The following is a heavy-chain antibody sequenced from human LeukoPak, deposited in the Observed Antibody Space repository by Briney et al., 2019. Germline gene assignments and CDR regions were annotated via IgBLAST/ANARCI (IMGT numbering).Heavy chain of an antibody. J-gene: IGHJ6*02. CDR1: GFTFSSYA. D-gene: IGHD3-10*01. CDR3: AKDGDYYGSGSHGMDV. CDR2: ISYDGSNK. Sequence: GGSLRLSCAASGFTFSSYAMSWVRQAPGKGLEWVAVISYDGSNKYYADSVKGRFTISRDNSKNTVYVQMNSLRAEDTAVYYCAKDGDYYGSGSHGMDVRGQGTTVTVSS. V-gene: IGHV3-30*18.